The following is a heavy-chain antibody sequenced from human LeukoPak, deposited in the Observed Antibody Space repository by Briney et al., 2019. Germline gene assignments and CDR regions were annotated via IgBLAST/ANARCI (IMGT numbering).Heavy chain of an antibody. Sequence: PSETLSLTCTVSGGSISSGGYYWSWIRQHPGKGLEWIGYIYYSGSTYYNPPLKSRVTISVDTSKNQFTLKLSSVTAADTAVYYCARDGSHYFDYWGQGTLVTVSS. CDR3: ARDGSHYFDY. CDR1: GGSISSGGYY. V-gene: IGHV4-31*03. CDR2: IYYSGST. D-gene: IGHD2-2*03. J-gene: IGHJ4*02.